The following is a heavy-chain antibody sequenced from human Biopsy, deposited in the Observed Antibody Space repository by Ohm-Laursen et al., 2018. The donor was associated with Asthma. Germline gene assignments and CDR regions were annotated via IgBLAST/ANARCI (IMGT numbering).Heavy chain of an antibody. CDR1: GGTFSNYA. V-gene: IGHV1-69*10. CDR2: IIPKFGIA. CDR3: ATDHCSALWAGVSTDNCYFEY. Sequence: SVKVSCKASGGTFSNYAISWVRQAPGQGLEWMGGIIPKFGIANYAQNFQGRVTLTADKSTSTAYMELSSLRSEDTAVYYCATDHCSALWAGVSTDNCYFEYWGQGALVTVSS. J-gene: IGHJ4*02. D-gene: IGHD3-10*02.